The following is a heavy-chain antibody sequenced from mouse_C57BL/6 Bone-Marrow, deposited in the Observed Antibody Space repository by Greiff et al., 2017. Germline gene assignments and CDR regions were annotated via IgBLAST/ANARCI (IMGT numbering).Heavy chain of an antibody. CDR3: TRDSFPWFAY. CDR2: ISSGGDYI. Sequence: EVQLKESGEGLVKPGGSLKLSCAASGFTFSSYAMSWVRQTPEKRLEWVAYISSGGDYIYYADTVKGRFTISRDNARNTLYLQMSSLKSEDTAMYYCTRDSFPWFAYWGQGTLVTVSA. D-gene: IGHD1-1*01. V-gene: IGHV5-9-1*02. J-gene: IGHJ3*01. CDR1: GFTFSSYA.